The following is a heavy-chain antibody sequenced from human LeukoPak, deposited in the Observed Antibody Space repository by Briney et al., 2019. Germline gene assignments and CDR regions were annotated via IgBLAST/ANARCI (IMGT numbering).Heavy chain of an antibody. CDR2: ISSSSTYI. CDR3: VSCVAVAGSDAFDI. Sequence: GGSLRLSCAASGFTFSSYSMNWVRQAPGKGLEWVSSISSSSTYIYYADSVKGRFTISRDNAKNSLYLQMNSLRVEDTAVYYCVSCVAVAGSDAFDIWGQGTMVTVSS. CDR1: GFTFSSYS. J-gene: IGHJ3*02. D-gene: IGHD6-19*01. V-gene: IGHV3-21*01.